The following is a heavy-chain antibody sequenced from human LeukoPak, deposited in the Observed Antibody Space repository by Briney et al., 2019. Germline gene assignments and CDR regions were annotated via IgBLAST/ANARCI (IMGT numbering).Heavy chain of an antibody. CDR3: ARRNSGNRNDAFDI. CDR1: GFTFSSYS. Sequence: PGRSLRLSCAASGFTFSSYSMNWVRQAPGKGLEWVSYISSSSSTIYYADSVKGRFTISRDNAKNSLYLQMNSLRAEDTAVYYCARRNSGNRNDAFDIWGQGTMVTVSS. V-gene: IGHV3-48*01. D-gene: IGHD1-26*01. CDR2: ISSSSSTI. J-gene: IGHJ3*02.